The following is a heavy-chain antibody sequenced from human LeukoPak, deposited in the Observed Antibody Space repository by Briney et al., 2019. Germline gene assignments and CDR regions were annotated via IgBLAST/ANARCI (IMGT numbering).Heavy chain of an antibody. CDR3: AKDRPNYYESNGHYYRRDGDS. V-gene: IGHV3-23*01. J-gene: IGHJ5*01. D-gene: IGHD3-22*01. CDR1: GFTFSIYA. CDR2: TSSGGDYT. Sequence: PGGSLRLSCAASGFTFSIYAMSSVRQAPGKGLEWVSSTSSGGDYTYYAGSVKGRFTISRDNSKNTLYLQMNSLRAEDTATYYCAKDRPNYYESNGHYYRRDGDSWGQGTLVTVSS.